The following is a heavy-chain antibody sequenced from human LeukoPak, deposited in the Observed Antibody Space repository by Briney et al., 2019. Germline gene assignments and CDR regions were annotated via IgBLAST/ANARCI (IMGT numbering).Heavy chain of an antibody. Sequence: SETLSLTCTVSGDSISSYYWSWIRQPPGKGLEWIGHIYTSGNTDYNPSLKSRVTISADTSKNQFSLKLNSVSAADTAVYYCARRRSGYSHFDYWGQGTLVTVSS. CDR3: ARRRSGYSHFDY. J-gene: IGHJ4*02. CDR1: GDSISSYY. D-gene: IGHD3-22*01. CDR2: IYTSGNT. V-gene: IGHV4-4*09.